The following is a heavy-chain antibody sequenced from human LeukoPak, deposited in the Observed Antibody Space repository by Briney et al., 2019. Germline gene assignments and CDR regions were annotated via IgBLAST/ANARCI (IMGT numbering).Heavy chain of an antibody. D-gene: IGHD3-10*01. CDR1: GFTFSSYG. V-gene: IGHV3-30*02. Sequence: PGGSLRLSCAASGFTFSSYGMHWVRQAPGKGLEWVAFIRYDGSNKYYADSAKGRFTISRDNSKNTLYLQINSLRAEDTAVYYCAKESGITMVRGVITFWGQGTLVTVSS. J-gene: IGHJ4*02. CDR3: AKESGITMVRGVITF. CDR2: IRYDGSNK.